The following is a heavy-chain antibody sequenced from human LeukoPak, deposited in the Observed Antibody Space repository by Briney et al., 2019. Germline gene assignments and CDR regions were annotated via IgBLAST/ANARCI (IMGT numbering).Heavy chain of an antibody. CDR2: INQGGSEK. V-gene: IGHV3-7*03. D-gene: IGHD6-19*01. J-gene: IGHJ4*02. CDR1: GFSFNNYW. Sequence: GGSLRLSCAASGFSFNNYWMNWVRQAPGKGLEWVANINQGGSEKYYVNSVKGRFTNSRDNAKNSLYLQMGSLRAEDTAVYYCARGSIAVAGTVDYWGQGTLVTVSS. CDR3: ARGSIAVAGTVDY.